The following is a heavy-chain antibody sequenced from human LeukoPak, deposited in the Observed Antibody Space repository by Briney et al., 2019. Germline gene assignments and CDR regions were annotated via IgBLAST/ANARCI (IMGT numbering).Heavy chain of an antibody. CDR2: TYYRSKWYN. CDR3: AREDSGLFGSQGDYFDY. V-gene: IGHV6-1*01. Sequence: SQTLSLTCAISGDSVSSNSAAWNWVRQSPSRGLEWLGRTYYRSKWYNDYAVSMKSRITINPDTSKNQFSLQLNSVTPEDTAVYYCAREDSGLFGSQGDYFDYWGQGTLVTVSS. D-gene: IGHD5-12*01. CDR1: GDSVSSNSAA. J-gene: IGHJ4*02.